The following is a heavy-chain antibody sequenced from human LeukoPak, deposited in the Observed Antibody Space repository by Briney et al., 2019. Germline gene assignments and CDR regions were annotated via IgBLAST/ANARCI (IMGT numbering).Heavy chain of an antibody. J-gene: IGHJ4*02. Sequence: GGSLRLSCAVSGFTFSSYWMNWVRQAPGKGLEWVASIKQDGGEKSYVDSVKGRFTISRDNAKNSLYLQMNSLRAEDTAVYYCAKPLGPGRIAAAGLAYWGQGTLVTVSS. CDR2: IKQDGGEK. D-gene: IGHD6-13*01. CDR3: AKPLGPGRIAAAGLAY. V-gene: IGHV3-7*01. CDR1: GFTFSSYW.